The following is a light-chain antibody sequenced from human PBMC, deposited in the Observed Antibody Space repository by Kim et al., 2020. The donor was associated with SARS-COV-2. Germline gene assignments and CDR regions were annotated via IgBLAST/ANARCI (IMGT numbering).Light chain of an antibody. Sequence: SSPPGHTATTTSSEDKLGDNSACCFQQEPGQSPVLVIYQDSKRPSGIPERFSGSNSGNTATLTISGTQAMDEAYYYCQAWDSSPVVFAGGTRLTFL. V-gene: IGLV3-1*01. CDR2: QDS. CDR3: QAWDSSPVV. J-gene: IGLJ2*01. CDR1: KLGDNS.